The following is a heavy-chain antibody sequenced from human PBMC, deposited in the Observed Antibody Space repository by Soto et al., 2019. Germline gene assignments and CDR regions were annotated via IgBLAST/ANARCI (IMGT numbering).Heavy chain of an antibody. J-gene: IGHJ5*02. V-gene: IGHV4-4*02. Sequence: QVQLQESGPGLVKPSGTLSLTCAVSGGSISSSNWWSWVRQPPGKGLEWIGEIYHSGSTNHNPSLKSRVTISVDKSKNQFSLKLSSVTAADTAVYYCARDTRPAAGINWFDPWGQGTLVTVSS. CDR1: GGSISSSNW. CDR3: ARDTRPAAGINWFDP. D-gene: IGHD6-13*01. CDR2: IYHSGST.